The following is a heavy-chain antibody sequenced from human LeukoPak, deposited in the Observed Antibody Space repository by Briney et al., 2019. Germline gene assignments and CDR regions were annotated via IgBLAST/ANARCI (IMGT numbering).Heavy chain of an antibody. CDR2: IIPIFGTA. J-gene: IGHJ4*02. CDR1: GGTFSSYA. V-gene: IGHV1-69*13. D-gene: IGHD5-18*01. Sequence: VASVKVSCKASGGTFSSYAISWVRQAPGQGLEWMGGIIPIFGTANYAQKFQGRVTITADESTSTAYMELSSLRSEDTAVYYCARCRDTAMVTRYDYWGQGTLVTVSS. CDR3: ARCRDTAMVTRYDY.